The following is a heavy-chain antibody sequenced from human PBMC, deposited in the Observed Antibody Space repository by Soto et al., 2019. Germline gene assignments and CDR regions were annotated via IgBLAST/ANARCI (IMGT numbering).Heavy chain of an antibody. D-gene: IGHD4-17*01. CDR3: ARGDYGARTSFDF. V-gene: IGHV4-30-4*01. Sequence: QVQLQESGPGLVKPSQTLSLTCTVSGGSIGSGDYYWSWIRQSPGKGLEWIAYVNYNGSPYYNPSLTSRVIMSVETSRNQFSLKLSSVTAADTAVYYCARGDYGARTSFDFWGQGSLVTVSS. CDR2: VNYNGSP. CDR1: GGSIGSGDYY. J-gene: IGHJ4*02.